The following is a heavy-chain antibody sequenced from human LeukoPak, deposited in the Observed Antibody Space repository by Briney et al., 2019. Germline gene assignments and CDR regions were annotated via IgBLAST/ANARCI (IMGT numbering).Heavy chain of an antibody. Sequence: SETLSLTCTVSGGSISSYYWSWIRQPAGKGLEWIGRIYTSGSTNYNPSLKSQVTMSVDTSKDQFSLKLSSVTAADTAVYYCARLNDYYDSSGSLFTPFDIWGQGTMVTVSS. CDR1: GGSISSYY. CDR2: IYTSGST. D-gene: IGHD3-22*01. J-gene: IGHJ3*02. CDR3: ARLNDYYDSSGSLFTPFDI. V-gene: IGHV4-4*07.